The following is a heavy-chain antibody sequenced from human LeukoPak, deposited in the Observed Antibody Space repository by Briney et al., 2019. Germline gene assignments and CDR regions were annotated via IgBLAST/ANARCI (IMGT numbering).Heavy chain of an antibody. D-gene: IGHD1-1*01. J-gene: IGHJ6*02. CDR3: ARAIQPPYGVTSGYYYYGMDV. CDR1: GFTFSSYS. CDR2: IWYDGSNK. V-gene: IGHV3-33*08. Sequence: GGSLRLSCAASGFTFSSYSMNWVRQAPGKGLEWVAVIWYDGSNKYYADSVKGRFTISRDNSKNTLYLQMNSLRAEDTAVYYCARAIQPPYGVTSGYYYYGMDVWGQGTTVTVSS.